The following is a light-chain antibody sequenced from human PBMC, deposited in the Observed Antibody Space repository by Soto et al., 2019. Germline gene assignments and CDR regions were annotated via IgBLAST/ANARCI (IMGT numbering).Light chain of an antibody. V-gene: IGKV1-5*03. CDR3: QHYNSYSEA. CDR1: QTISNW. CDR2: KAS. Sequence: IKMYKRPSTRLGTVEDKVATLSRASQTISNWLAWYQQKPGQAPKLLIYKASTLKSGVPSRFSGSGSGTEFTLTISSLQPDDFATYYCQHYNSYSEAFGQGTKVDIK. J-gene: IGKJ1*01.